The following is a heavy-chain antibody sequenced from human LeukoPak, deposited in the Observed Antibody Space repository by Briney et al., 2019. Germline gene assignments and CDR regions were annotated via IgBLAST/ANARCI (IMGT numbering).Heavy chain of an antibody. CDR1: GDSVSSNSAA. J-gene: IGHJ4*02. CDR2: TYYRSKWCN. CDR3: ARSVPVVTPTGYYFDY. V-gene: IGHV6-1*01. D-gene: IGHD4-23*01. Sequence: KPSQTLSLTCAISGDSVSSNSAAWNWIRQSPSRGLEWLGRTYYRSKWCNDYAVSVKSRITINPDTSKNQFSLQLNSVTPEDTAVYYCARSVPVVTPTGYYFDYWGQGTLVTVSS.